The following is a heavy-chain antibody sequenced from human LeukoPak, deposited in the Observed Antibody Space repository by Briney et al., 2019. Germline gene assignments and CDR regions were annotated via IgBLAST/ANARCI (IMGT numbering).Heavy chain of an antibody. CDR3: ARSSIAEPGYYYYMDV. J-gene: IGHJ6*03. CDR2: IYTSGST. D-gene: IGHD6-6*01. CDR1: GGSISSYY. V-gene: IGHV4-4*07. Sequence: SETLSLTCTVSGGSISSYYWSWIRQPAGKGLEWIGRIYTSGSTNYNPSLKSRVTMSVDTSKNQFSLKLSSVTAADTAVYYCARSSIAEPGYYYYMDVWDKGTTVTVSS.